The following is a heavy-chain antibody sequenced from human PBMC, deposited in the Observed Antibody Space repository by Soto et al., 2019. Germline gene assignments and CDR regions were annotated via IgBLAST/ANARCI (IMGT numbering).Heavy chain of an antibody. CDR3: THRRKYQLLSGGGVGADDY. D-gene: IGHD2-2*01. CDR1: GFSFSVSGVG. Sequence: QITLKESGPTLVKPTQTLTLTCTFSGFSFSVSGVGVGWIRQPPGKALEWLALIYWNGDKRYSPSLESRLTITKDTSKNQVVLEMTNMDPVDTATYYCTHRRKYQLLSGGGVGADDYWGQGILVTVSS. V-gene: IGHV2-5*01. CDR2: IYWNGDK. J-gene: IGHJ4*02.